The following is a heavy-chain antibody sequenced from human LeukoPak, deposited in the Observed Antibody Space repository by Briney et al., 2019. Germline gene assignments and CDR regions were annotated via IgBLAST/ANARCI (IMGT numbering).Heavy chain of an antibody. CDR1: GFTLSSYS. V-gene: IGHV3-48*01. J-gene: IGHJ4*02. CDR2: SSSGGSAM. CDR3: ARSGSYRFDY. D-gene: IGHD1-26*01. Sequence: GGSLRLSCAASGFTLSSYSMNWVRQAPGKGLGWVSQSSSGGSAMYYADSVNGRFTISRDNDKNSLYLQMNSLRAEDTAVYYCARSGSYRFDYWGQGTLVTVSS.